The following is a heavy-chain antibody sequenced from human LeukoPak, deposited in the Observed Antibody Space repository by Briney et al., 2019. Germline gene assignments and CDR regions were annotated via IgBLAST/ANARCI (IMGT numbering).Heavy chain of an antibody. CDR1: GYTFTNYY. CDR2: INPSGGST. D-gene: IGHD5-18*01. Sequence: ASVKVSCKASGYTFTNYYVHWVRQAPGQGLEWMGIINPSGGSTSYASKFQGRVTLTRDTSTSTIYMELSSLRSEDTAVCYCARADSSGFRGLDYWGQGTLVTVSS. V-gene: IGHV1-46*01. J-gene: IGHJ4*02. CDR3: ARADSSGFRGLDY.